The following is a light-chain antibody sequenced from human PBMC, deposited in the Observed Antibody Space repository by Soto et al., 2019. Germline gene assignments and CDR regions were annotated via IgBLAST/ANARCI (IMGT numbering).Light chain of an antibody. CDR1: QTITTW. CDR2: DAS. Sequence: DLQMTQPPSTLSASFGDRVTITCRASQTITTWLAWYQQKPGKAPKLLIYDASTLESGVPSRFSGSGFGTEFSLTISSLQPDDFASYYCQQYNTLSGTFGQGTKVDIK. V-gene: IGKV1-5*01. J-gene: IGKJ1*01. CDR3: QQYNTLSGT.